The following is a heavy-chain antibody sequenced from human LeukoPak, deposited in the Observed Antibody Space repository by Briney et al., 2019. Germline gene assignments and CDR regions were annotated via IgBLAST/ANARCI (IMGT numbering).Heavy chain of an antibody. Sequence: ASVKVSCKVSGYTLTELSMHWVRQAPGKGLEWMGGFDPEDGETIYAQKFQGRVTITADKSTSTAYMELSSLRSEDTAVYYCARGNRYYYYGMDVWGQGTTVTVSS. CDR3: ARGNRYYYYGMDV. CDR1: GYTLTELS. CDR2: FDPEDGET. J-gene: IGHJ6*02. D-gene: IGHD1-1*01. V-gene: IGHV1-24*01.